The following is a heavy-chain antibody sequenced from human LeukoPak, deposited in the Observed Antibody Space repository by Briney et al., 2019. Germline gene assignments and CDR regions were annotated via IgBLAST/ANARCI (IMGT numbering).Heavy chain of an antibody. Sequence: SETLSLTCTVSGGSITSYYWSWIRQPPGKGLEWIGYIYYSGSTNYNPSLKSRVTMSVDTSKNQFSLTLSSVTAADTAVYYCARVLKGRAPFDYWGQGTLVTVSS. V-gene: IGHV4-59*08. J-gene: IGHJ4*02. CDR3: ARVLKGRAPFDY. CDR2: IYYSGST. CDR1: GGSITSYY.